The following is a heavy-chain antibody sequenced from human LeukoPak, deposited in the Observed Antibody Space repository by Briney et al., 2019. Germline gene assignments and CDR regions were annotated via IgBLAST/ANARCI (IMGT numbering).Heavy chain of an antibody. CDR2: ISAYNGNT. Sequence: ASVKVSCKASGYTFSGFYIHWVRQAPGQGLEWMGWISAYNGNTRYAQKLQGRVTMTTDSSTSTAYMELRSLRSDDTAVYYCARGPIIDIVVIPAAADYYHMDVWGKGTTVTVSS. V-gene: IGHV1-18*04. CDR3: ARGPIIDIVVIPAAADYYHMDV. J-gene: IGHJ6*03. CDR1: GYTFSGFY. D-gene: IGHD2-2*01.